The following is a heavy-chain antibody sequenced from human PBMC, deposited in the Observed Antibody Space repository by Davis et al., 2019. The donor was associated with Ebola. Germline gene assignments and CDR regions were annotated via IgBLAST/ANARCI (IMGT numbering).Heavy chain of an antibody. J-gene: IGHJ4*02. CDR3: AKGPLGQLPD. CDR2: ISGSGGST. D-gene: IGHD1-26*01. CDR1: GFTLSSYA. V-gene: IGHV3-23*01. Sequence: GESLKISCAASGFTLSSYAMSWVRQAPGKGLEWVSSISGSGGSTYYADSVKGRFTISRDNSKNTLYLQMNSLRAEDTAIYFCAKGPLGQLPDWGQGTLVTVSS.